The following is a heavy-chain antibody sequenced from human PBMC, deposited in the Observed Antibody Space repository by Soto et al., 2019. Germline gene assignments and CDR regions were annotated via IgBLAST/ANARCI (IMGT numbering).Heavy chain of an antibody. CDR1: GFSFSNAW. Sequence: EVQLVESGGGLVKPGGSLRLSCAASGFSFSNAWMSWARQAPGKGLEWVGRIKSKTGGGTIDYAPPVKGRFTISRDDSKNALSLQMNSLNTEETAVYYCGTGDAFDMWGQGTMVTVSS. CDR3: GTGDAFDM. V-gene: IGHV3-15*01. J-gene: IGHJ3*02. CDR2: IKSKTGGGTI. D-gene: IGHD7-27*01.